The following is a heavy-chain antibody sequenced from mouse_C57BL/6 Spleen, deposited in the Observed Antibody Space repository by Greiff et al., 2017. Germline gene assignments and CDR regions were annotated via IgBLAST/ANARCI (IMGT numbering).Heavy chain of an antibody. V-gene: IGHV3-6*01. J-gene: IGHJ4*01. CDR3: ARETYSYAMDY. CDR1: GYSITSGYY. Sequence: EVKLQESGPGLVKPSQSLSLTCSVTGYSITSGYYWNWIRQFPGNKLEWMGYISYDGSNNYNPSLKNRISITRDTSKNQFFLKLNSVTTEDTATYYCARETYSYAMDYWGQGTSVTVSS. D-gene: IGHD2-10*01. CDR2: ISYDGSN.